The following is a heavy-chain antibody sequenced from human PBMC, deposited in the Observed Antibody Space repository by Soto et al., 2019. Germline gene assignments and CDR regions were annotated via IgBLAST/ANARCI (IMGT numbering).Heavy chain of an antibody. V-gene: IGHV4-31*03. CDR3: ARARLRAVYAFDF. Sequence: SETLSLTCTVSGGPISSHGYYWTWVRQHPGKGLEWIGYIYYNGNTYFSPSLKSRLTISIDTSKNQFSLKLSSVTAADTAMYYCARARLRAVYAFDFWGQGTMVTVSS. D-gene: IGHD4-17*01. CDR1: GGPISSHGYY. J-gene: IGHJ3*01. CDR2: IYYNGNT.